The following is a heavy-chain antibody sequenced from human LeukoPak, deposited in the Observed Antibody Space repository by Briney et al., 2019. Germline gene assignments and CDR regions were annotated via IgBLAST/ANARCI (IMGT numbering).Heavy chain of an antibody. CDR1: GFSVSSNH. J-gene: IGHJ4*02. D-gene: IGHD6-6*01. V-gene: IGHV3-53*01. CDR2: IYISGTV. CDR3: ARAPERGGHSSSPDY. Sequence: PGGSLRLSCAASGFSVSSNHMNWVRQAPGKGLEWVSVIYISGTVYYADSVKGRFTISRDNSKNTLFLQMNSLRADDTAVYYCARAPERGGHSSSPDYWGQGTLVTVSS.